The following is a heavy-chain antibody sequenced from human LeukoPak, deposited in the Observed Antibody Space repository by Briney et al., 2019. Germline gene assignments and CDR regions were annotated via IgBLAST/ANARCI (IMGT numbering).Heavy chain of an antibody. J-gene: IGHJ5*02. D-gene: IGHD4-17*01. V-gene: IGHV5-51*01. CDR2: IYPGDSDT. Sequence: GESLKISSKGSGYSFTSYWIGWVRQMPGKGLEWMGIIYPGDSDTRYSPSFKGQVTISADKSISTAYLQWSSLKASDTAMYYCARHLTVTTTFNWFDPWGQGTLVTVSS. CDR3: ARHLTVTTTFNWFDP. CDR1: GYSFTSYW.